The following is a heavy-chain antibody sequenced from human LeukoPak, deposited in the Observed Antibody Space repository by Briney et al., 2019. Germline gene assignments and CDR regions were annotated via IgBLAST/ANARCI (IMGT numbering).Heavy chain of an antibody. CDR3: ARGPPGFRVGDY. D-gene: IGHD1-1*01. V-gene: IGHV3-74*01. CDR2: INSDGSST. J-gene: IGHJ4*02. CDR1: GFNFSSYW. Sequence: PGGSLRLSCAASGFNFSSYWMHWVRQAPGKGLVWVSRINSDGSSTSYADSMKGRFTISRDNAKNTLYLQMNSLRVEDTAVYYCARGPPGFRVGDYWGQGTLVTVSS.